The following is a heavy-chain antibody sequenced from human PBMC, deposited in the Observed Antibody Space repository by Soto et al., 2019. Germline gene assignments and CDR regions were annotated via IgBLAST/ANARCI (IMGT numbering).Heavy chain of an antibody. CDR2: IYHSGST. J-gene: IGHJ4*01. D-gene: IGHD3-22*01. CDR1: GGSIRSNNW. V-gene: IGHV4-4*02. Sequence: SETLSLTCAVSGGSIRSNNWWSWVRQSAGKGLEWIGEIYHSGSTKYSPSLKSRVTISVDKSKNQFSLNLTSVTAADTAVYFCARGPYFYDSSAYYYDYWGQGTLVT. CDR3: ARGPYFYDSSAYYYDY.